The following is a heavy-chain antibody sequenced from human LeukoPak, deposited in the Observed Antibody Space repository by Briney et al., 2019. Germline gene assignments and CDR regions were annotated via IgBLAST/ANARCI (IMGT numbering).Heavy chain of an antibody. Sequence: GGSLRLSCAASGFTFSSYGMHWVRQAPGKGLEWVAVISYDGTTKYYGDSVKGRFTISRDNSKNTLYLQINSLRAGDTAVYYCAKDSYDDSIWGQGTLVTVSS. V-gene: IGHV3-30*18. CDR3: AKDSYDDSI. J-gene: IGHJ1*01. CDR1: GFTFSSYG. D-gene: IGHD5-18*01. CDR2: ISYDGTTK.